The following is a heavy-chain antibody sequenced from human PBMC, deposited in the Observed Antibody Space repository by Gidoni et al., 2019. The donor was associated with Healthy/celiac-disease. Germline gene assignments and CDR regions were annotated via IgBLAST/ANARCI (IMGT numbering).Heavy chain of an antibody. CDR1: GFTFSSYA. CDR2: ISGSGGST. V-gene: IGHV3-23*01. J-gene: IGHJ4*02. Sequence: EVQLLESGGGLVQPGGSLRLSCAASGFTFSSYAMSWVRQAPGKGLEWVSAISGSGGSTYYADSVKGRFTISRDNSKNTAVYYCAKKLIPYCSSTSCYVDYWGQGTLVTVSS. D-gene: IGHD2-2*01. CDR3: YVDY.